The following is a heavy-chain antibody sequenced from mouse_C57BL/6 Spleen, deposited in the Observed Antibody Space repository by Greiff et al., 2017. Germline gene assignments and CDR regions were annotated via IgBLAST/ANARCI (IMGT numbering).Heavy chain of an antibody. CDR2: IWSGGST. CDR3: ASNGDGSSYYAMDY. J-gene: IGHJ4*01. CDR1: GFSLTSYG. D-gene: IGHD1-1*01. Sequence: VQGVESGPGLVQPSPSLSLTCTVSGFSLTSYGVHWVRQSPGKGLEWLGVIWSGGSTDYNAAFISRLGISKDNSKSQFFLKMNILQADDAAIYYCASNGDGSSYYAMDYWGQGTSVTVSS. V-gene: IGHV2-2*01.